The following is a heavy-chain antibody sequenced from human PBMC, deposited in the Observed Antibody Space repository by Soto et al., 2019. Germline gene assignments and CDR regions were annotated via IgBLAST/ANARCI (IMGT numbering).Heavy chain of an antibody. V-gene: IGHV1-69*01. CDR3: ARSQGSSTSLQIYYYYYSGMDV. CDR2: IIPISGTA. J-gene: IGHJ6*02. Sequence: QVQLVQSGAEVKKPGSSVKVSCKASGGTFSSYAISWVRQAPGQGLEWMVGIIPISGTANYAQKFQGRVTMTAEESTSTAYMELSSLRSEDTAVYYCARSQGSSTSLQIYYYYYSGMDVWSLGPTVTVS. CDR1: GGTFSSYA. D-gene: IGHD2-2*01.